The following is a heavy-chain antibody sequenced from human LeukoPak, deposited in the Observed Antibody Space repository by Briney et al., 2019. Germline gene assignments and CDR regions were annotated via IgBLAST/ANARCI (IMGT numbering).Heavy chain of an antibody. CDR2: INHSGST. V-gene: IGHV4-34*01. CDR1: GGSFSGYY. CDR3: ARGGHPSGPYSSGWYSPLFAEPWFDP. D-gene: IGHD6-19*01. J-gene: IGHJ5*02. Sequence: PSETLSLTCAVYGGSFSGYYWSWIRQPPGKGLEWIGEINHSGSTNYNPSLKSRVTISVDTSKNQFSLKLSSVTAADTAVYYCARGGHPSGPYSSGWYSPLFAEPWFDPWGQGTLVTVSS.